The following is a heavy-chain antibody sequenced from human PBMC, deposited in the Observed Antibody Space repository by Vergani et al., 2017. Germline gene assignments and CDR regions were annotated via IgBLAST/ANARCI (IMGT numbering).Heavy chain of an antibody. CDR1: GGTFSSYA. D-gene: IGHD3-3*01. CDR3: SSRDITIFGVVIIRGYYYYGMDV. J-gene: IGHJ6*02. V-gene: IGHV1-69*01. CDR2: IIPIFGTA. Sequence: QVQLVQSGAEVKKPGSSVKVSCKASGGTFSSYAISWVRQAPGQGLEWMGGIIPIFGTANYAQKFQGRVTITADESTSTAYMVLSSLGAEDTAVYYCSSRDITIFGVVIIRGYYYYGMDVWGQGTTVTVSS.